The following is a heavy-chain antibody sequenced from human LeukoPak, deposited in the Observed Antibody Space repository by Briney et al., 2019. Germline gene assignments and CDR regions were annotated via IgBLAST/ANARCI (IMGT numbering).Heavy chain of an antibody. CDR2: IVVGSGNT. J-gene: IGHJ4*02. Sequence: GASVKVSCKASGLTFTSSAMQWVRQARGQRLEWIGWIVVGSGNTNYAQKFQERVTITRDMSTSTAYMELSSLRSEDTAVYYCARDPGSSWYVGDYWGQGTLVTVSS. CDR1: GLTFTSSA. D-gene: IGHD6-13*01. CDR3: ARDPGSSWYVGDY. V-gene: IGHV1-58*02.